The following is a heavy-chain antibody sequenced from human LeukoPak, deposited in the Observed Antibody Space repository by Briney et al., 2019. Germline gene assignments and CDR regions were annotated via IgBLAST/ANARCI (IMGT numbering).Heavy chain of an antibody. Sequence: ASVKVSCKASGYTFTGYYMRWVRQAPGQGLEWMGIINPSGGSTSYAQKFQGRVTMTRDTSTSTVYMELSSLRSEDTAVYYCARVVLSQAGRDYWGQGTLVTVSS. CDR1: GYTFTGYY. D-gene: IGHD1-26*01. CDR2: INPSGGST. V-gene: IGHV1-46*03. J-gene: IGHJ4*02. CDR3: ARVVLSQAGRDY.